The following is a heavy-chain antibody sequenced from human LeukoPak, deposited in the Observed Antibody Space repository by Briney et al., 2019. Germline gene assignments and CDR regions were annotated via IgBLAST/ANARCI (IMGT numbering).Heavy chain of an antibody. CDR1: GFTFSGFW. CDR3: ARDPILSRIWWYSSSWYNWFDP. D-gene: IGHD6-13*01. CDR2: IWYDGSNK. J-gene: IGHJ5*02. V-gene: IGHV3-33*07. Sequence: GGSLRLSCAVSGFTFSGFWMSWSRQAPGKGLEWVAVIWYDGSNKYYADSVKGRFTISRDNSKNTLYLQMNSLRAEDTAVYYCARDPILSRIWWYSSSWYNWFDPWGQGTLVTVSS.